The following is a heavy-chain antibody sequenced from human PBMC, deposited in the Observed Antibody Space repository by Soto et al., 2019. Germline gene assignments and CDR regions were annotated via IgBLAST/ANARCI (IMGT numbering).Heavy chain of an antibody. J-gene: IGHJ6*02. CDR3: AKDGVNWRCGGHGTDV. D-gene: IGHD2-21*01. V-gene: IGHV3-23*01. CDR1: GFPISTYA. Sequence: EVQLLESGGGLVQPGGSLRLSCAASGFPISTYAMTWVRQAPGWGLEWVSSISGTGDSTYYEDSVKGRFTISRDNSMNTLYLDMNSLRAEETAVYYCAKDGVNWRCGGHGTDVWGQGPTVTVS. CDR2: ISGTGDST.